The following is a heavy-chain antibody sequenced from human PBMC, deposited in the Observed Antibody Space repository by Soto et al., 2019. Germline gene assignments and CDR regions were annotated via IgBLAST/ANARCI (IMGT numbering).Heavy chain of an antibody. CDR3: ARAYGKYFDY. V-gene: IGHV5-51*01. CDR2: IYPSDSDT. J-gene: IGHJ4*02. CDR1: GYTFTTYW. D-gene: IGHD3-10*01. Sequence: GESLKISCNGSGYTFTTYWIGWVRQMPGKGLEWMGIIYPSDSDTRYSPSFQGQVTISADKSISTAYLQWSSLKASDTDMYYCARAYGKYFDYWGQGTLVTVYS.